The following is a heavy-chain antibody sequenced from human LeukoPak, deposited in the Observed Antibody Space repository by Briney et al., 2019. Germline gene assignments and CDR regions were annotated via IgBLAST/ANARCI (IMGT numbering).Heavy chain of an antibody. V-gene: IGHV3-15*01. J-gene: IGHJ3*02. CDR1: GFKFSDAW. Sequence: GGSLRLSCAASGFKFSDAWMTWVRQAPGKGLEWVGRIKLTGEGWTTDFAALVRDRFIISRDDSTNTLYLQMNSLRAEDTAVYYCARREERRPGAFDIWGQGTMVTVSS. CDR3: ARREERRPGAFDI. D-gene: IGHD1-26*01. CDR2: IKLTGEGWTT.